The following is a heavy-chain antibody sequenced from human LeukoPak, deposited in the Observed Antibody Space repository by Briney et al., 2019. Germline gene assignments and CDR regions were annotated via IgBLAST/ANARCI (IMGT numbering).Heavy chain of an antibody. V-gene: IGHV3-74*01. J-gene: IGHJ5*01. D-gene: IGHD3-10*01. CDR3: TRAITYFYGSVTYDWFES. CDR1: GFTFSSYW. CDR2: IKSDGDT. Sequence: PGGSLRLSCTASGFTFSSYWMHWVRQTPGQGLMWVARIKSDGDTIYADSVQSRFTISRDNAKNTVYLQMNGLRVDDTAIYFCTRAITYFYGSVTYDWFESWGQGSRVTVSS.